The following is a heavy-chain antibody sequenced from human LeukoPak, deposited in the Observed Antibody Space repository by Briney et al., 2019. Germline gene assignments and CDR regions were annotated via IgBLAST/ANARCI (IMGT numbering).Heavy chain of an antibody. Sequence: SETLSLTCTVSGGSISSSSYYWGWIRQPPGKGLEWIGYIYYSGSTNYNPSLKSRVTISVDTSKNQFSLKLSPVTAADTAVYYCASSGYTDAFDIWGQGTMVTVSS. V-gene: IGHV4-61*05. D-gene: IGHD3-22*01. CDR1: GGSISSSSYY. CDR2: IYYSGST. CDR3: ASSGYTDAFDI. J-gene: IGHJ3*02.